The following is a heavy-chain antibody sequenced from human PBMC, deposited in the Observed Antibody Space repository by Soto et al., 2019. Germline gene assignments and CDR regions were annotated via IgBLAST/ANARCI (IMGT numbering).Heavy chain of an antibody. CDR1: GFTFSNYL. Sequence: EVQLVESGGDLVQPGGSLRLSCAASGFTFSNYLMHWVRQAPGKGLVWVSRINGDGSSTSYANSVKGRFTTSRDNAKNTVYLQMNSLRDEDTAVYYCARHYASGTYSFDYWGQGTLVTVSS. V-gene: IGHV3-74*01. J-gene: IGHJ4*02. CDR2: INGDGSST. D-gene: IGHD3-10*01. CDR3: ARHYASGTYSFDY.